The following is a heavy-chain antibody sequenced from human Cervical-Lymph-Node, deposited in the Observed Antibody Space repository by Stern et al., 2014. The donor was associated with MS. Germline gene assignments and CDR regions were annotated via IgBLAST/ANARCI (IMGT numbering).Heavy chain of an antibody. V-gene: IGHV5-51*03. CDR2: VYPGDSDT. J-gene: IGHJ4*02. Sequence: EVQLVQSGAEVKKPGESLKISCKASGYSFTNYWISWVRQRPGKGLEWMGIVYPGDSDTRHSPSLQGQVTISADKSISTAYLQWSSLKASDTAMYYCARSITASGTGGAFEFWGQGTLVTVSS. CDR3: ARSITASGTGGAFEF. CDR1: GYSFTNYW. D-gene: IGHD6-25*01.